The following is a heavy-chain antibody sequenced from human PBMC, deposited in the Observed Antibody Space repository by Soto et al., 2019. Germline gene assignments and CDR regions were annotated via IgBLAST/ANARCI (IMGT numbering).Heavy chain of an antibody. Sequence: SQSLSLTCAVSGYSISSSNCWCWRRQPPGKGLEWIGYIYYSGTTYHNPSLNSRVTMSVDTSTNQFSQKLTSVTAVDTAVYYCARREIQGPIDYWGQGTLVTVSS. V-gene: IGHV4-28*01. D-gene: IGHD1-26*01. CDR2: IYYSGTT. CDR1: GYSISSSNC. J-gene: IGHJ4*02. CDR3: ARREIQGPIDY.